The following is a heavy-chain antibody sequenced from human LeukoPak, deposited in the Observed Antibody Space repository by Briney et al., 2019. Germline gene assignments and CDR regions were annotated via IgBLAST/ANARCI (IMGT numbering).Heavy chain of an antibody. CDR2: IYYSGST. D-gene: IGHD4-17*01. Sequence: SETLSLTCTVSGGSISSYYWSWIRQPPGKGLEWIGYIYYSGSTNYNPSLKSRVTISVDTSKNQFSLKLSSVTAADTAVYYCARLGTVTEFDYWGQGTLVTVSS. V-gene: IGHV4-59*08. J-gene: IGHJ4*02. CDR1: GGSISSYY. CDR3: ARLGTVTEFDY.